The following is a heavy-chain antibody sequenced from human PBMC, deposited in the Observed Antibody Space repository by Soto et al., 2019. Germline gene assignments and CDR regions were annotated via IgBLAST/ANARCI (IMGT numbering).Heavy chain of an antibody. CDR1: GFTYSTYT. CDR3: AAQLYSSTWSQIEK. Sequence: SGFTYSTYTMHWVRQAPGKGLEWVAVISYDGNNKFYADSVKGRFTISRDSTKQTLYLQMNSLRPDDTAMYYCAAQLYSSTWSQIEKWGQGTLVTVSS. CDR2: ISYDGNNK. D-gene: IGHD6-13*01. J-gene: IGHJ4*02. V-gene: IGHV3-30-3*01.